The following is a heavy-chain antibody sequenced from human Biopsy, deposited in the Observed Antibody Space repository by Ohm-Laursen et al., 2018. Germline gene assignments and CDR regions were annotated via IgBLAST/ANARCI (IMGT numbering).Heavy chain of an antibody. D-gene: IGHD3-9*01. Sequence: SLRLSCTASVFTFRTYAMSWVRQAPGKGLEWVSSITSSGASKDFADSVKGQFTISRDNSKSTLYLQMDSLRAEDTAVYYCAKVSPTILSSFDYWGQGTLVTVSS. CDR3: AKVSPTILSSFDY. J-gene: IGHJ4*02. CDR1: VFTFRTYA. CDR2: ITSSGASK. V-gene: IGHV3-23*01.